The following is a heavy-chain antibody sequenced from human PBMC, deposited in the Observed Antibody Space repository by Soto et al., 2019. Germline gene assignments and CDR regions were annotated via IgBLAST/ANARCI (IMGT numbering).Heavy chain of an antibody. CDR2: MNPNTGNS. CDR1: GYTFTSYD. Sequence: ASVKVSCKASGYTFTSYDIYWVREATGQGLEWMGWMNPNTGNSAYAQKFQGRVTVTSDTSINTVHMELSSLRSEDTAVYYCARRAETNGWNGFGADKYYFDFWGQGTLVTVSS. D-gene: IGHD1-1*01. CDR3: ARRAETNGWNGFGADKYYFDF. J-gene: IGHJ4*02. V-gene: IGHV1-8*01.